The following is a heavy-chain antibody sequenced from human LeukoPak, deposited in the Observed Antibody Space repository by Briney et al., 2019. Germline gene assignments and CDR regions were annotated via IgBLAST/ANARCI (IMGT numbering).Heavy chain of an antibody. Sequence: TGGSLRLSCAASGFTFGSYAMSWVRQAPGKGLEWVSVIYSGGSTYYADSVKGRFTISRDNSKNTLYLQMNSLRAEDTAVYYCARTRSRSSWSTDGLYFQHWGQGTLVTVSS. V-gene: IGHV3-66*01. CDR3: ARTRSRSSWSTDGLYFQH. D-gene: IGHD6-13*01. CDR1: GFTFGSYA. CDR2: IYSGGST. J-gene: IGHJ1*01.